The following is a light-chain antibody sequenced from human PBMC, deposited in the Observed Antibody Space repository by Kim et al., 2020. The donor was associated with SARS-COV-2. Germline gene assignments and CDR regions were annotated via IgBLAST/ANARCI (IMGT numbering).Light chain of an antibody. CDR3: HSYDTSLSEGV. V-gene: IGLV1-40*01. J-gene: IGLJ3*02. CDR1: SSNIGAGYG. Sequence: QSVLTQPPSVSGAPGQRVTISCTGSSSNIGAGYGVHWYQQLPGTAPKLLIYSNIHRPSGVPDRFSGSKSGTSASLAITGLQAEDEADYYCHSYDTSLSEGVFGGGTRLTVL. CDR2: SNI.